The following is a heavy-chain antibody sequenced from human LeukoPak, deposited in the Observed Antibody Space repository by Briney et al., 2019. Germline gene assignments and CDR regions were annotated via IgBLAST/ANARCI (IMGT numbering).Heavy chain of an antibody. CDR2: IYYTGST. D-gene: IGHD3-3*02. CDR1: GGSISSSSYY. CDR3: ARQRADRIFGVVMGFGLDY. J-gene: IGHJ4*02. Sequence: SETLSLTCTVSGGSISSSSYYWGWIRQPPGKGLEWIGSIYYTGSTHYNPSLKSRVTISVDTSKNQFTLKLSSVTAADTAVYYCARQRADRIFGVVMGFGLDYWGRGTLVTVSS. V-gene: IGHV4-39*01.